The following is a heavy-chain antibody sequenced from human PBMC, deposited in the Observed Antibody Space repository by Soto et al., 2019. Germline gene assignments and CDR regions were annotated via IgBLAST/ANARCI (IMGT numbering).Heavy chain of an antibody. Sequence: GASVKVSCKASGYTFTSYGISWVRQAPGQGLEWMRWISAYNGNTNYAQKLQGRVTMTTDTSTSTAYMELRSLRSDDTAVYYCARDYGDIVLVPAALRGDYWGQGTLVTVSS. D-gene: IGHD2-2*02. CDR1: GYTFTSYG. CDR3: ARDYGDIVLVPAALRGDY. J-gene: IGHJ4*02. CDR2: ISAYNGNT. V-gene: IGHV1-18*01.